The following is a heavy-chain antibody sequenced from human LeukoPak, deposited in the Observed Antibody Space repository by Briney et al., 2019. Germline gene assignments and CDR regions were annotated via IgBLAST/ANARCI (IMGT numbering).Heavy chain of an antibody. CDR2: IYYSRST. D-gene: IGHD1-26*01. CDR1: GGSISSGSYY. J-gene: IGHJ4*02. CDR3: ASSDGSYYGSRRFDY. Sequence: ASETLSFTGTVSGGSISSGSYYWNWIRQHPGKILEWIGYIYYSRSTYYNPSLKSRVTISVDTSKNQFSLKLSSVTAADTAVYYCASSDGSYYGSRRFDYWGQGTLVTVSS. V-gene: IGHV4-31*03.